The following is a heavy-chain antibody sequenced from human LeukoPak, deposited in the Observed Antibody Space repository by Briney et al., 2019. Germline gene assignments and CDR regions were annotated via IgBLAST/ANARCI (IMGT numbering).Heavy chain of an antibody. CDR1: GFTFSSYG. Sequence: GGSLRLSCAASGFTFSSYGMHWVRQAPGKGLEWVAVISYDGSNKYYADSVKGRFTISRDNSKNTLYLQMNSLRAEDTAVYYCAKDLLGDSRGYPDYWGQGTLVTVSS. D-gene: IGHD3-22*01. CDR3: AKDLLGDSRGYPDY. J-gene: IGHJ4*02. V-gene: IGHV3-30*18. CDR2: ISYDGSNK.